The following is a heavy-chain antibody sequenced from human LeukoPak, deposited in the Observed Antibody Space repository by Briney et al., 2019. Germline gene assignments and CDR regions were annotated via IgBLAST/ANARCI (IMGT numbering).Heavy chain of an antibody. Sequence: SETLSLTCTVSGGSIGSYYWSWIRQPAGKGLEWIGRIYTSGSTNYNPSLKSRVTMSVDTSKNQFSLKLSSVTAADTAVYYCARDYSPIIYGVRSDVKVFDIWGQGTMVTVSS. D-gene: IGHD2-21*01. J-gene: IGHJ3*02. CDR2: IYTSGST. V-gene: IGHV4-4*07. CDR1: GGSIGSYY. CDR3: ARDYSPIIYGVRSDVKVFDI.